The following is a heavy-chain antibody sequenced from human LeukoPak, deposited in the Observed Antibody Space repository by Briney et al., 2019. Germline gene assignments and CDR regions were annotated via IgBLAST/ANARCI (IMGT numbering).Heavy chain of an antibody. CDR1: GFTFSSYS. CDR2: ISSSSSYI. CDR3: ARDLAAQTIFDY. J-gene: IGHJ4*02. D-gene: IGHD6-13*01. Sequence: GGSLRLSCAASGFTFSSYSMNWVRQAPGKGLEWVSSISSSSSYIYYADSVKGRFTISRDNAKNSLYLQMNSLRAEDTAVYYCARDLAAQTIFDYWGQGTLVTVSS. V-gene: IGHV3-21*01.